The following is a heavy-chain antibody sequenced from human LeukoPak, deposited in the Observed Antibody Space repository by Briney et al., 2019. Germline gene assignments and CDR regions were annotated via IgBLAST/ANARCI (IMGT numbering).Heavy chain of an antibody. J-gene: IGHJ4*02. CDR3: AREGGIQPYFDY. V-gene: IGHV3-7*01. CDR2: IKQDGSEK. CDR1: GFTFSSYG. Sequence: PGGSLRLSCAASGFTFSSYGMHWVRQAPGKGLEWVANIKQDGSEKYYVDSVKGRFTISRDNAKNSLYLQMNSLRAEDTAVYYCAREGGIQPYFDYWGQGTLVTVSS. D-gene: IGHD5-18*01.